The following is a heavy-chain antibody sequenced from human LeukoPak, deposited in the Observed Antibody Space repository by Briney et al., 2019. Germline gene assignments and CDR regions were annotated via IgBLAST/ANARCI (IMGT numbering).Heavy chain of an antibody. V-gene: IGHV3-33*08. CDR2: IWYDGSNK. CDR3: ARDKAKYYYGSGSPDY. D-gene: IGHD3-10*01. CDR1: GFTFSDHY. J-gene: IGHJ4*02. Sequence: PGGSLRLSCAASGFTFSDHYMSWIRQAPGKGLEWVAVIWYDGSNKYYADSVKGRFTISRDNSKNTLYLQMNSLRAEDTAVYYCARDKAKYYYGSGSPDYWGQGTLVTVSS.